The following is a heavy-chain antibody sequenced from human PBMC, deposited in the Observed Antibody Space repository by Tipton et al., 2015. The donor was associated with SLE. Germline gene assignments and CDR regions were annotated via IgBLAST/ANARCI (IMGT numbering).Heavy chain of an antibody. CDR3: ARHGAVLGWFDP. Sequence: TLSLTCAVSGYSISSGYYWGWIRQPPGKGLEWIGSIYHSGSTNYNPSLKSRVTISVDTSKNQFSLKLSSVTAADTAVYYCARHGAVLGWFDPWGQGTLVTVSS. V-gene: IGHV4-38-2*01. CDR2: IYHSGST. CDR1: GYSISSGYY. J-gene: IGHJ5*02. D-gene: IGHD1-1*01.